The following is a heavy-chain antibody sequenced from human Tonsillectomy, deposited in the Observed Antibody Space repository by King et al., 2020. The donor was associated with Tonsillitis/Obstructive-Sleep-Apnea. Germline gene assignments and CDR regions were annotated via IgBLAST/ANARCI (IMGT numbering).Heavy chain of an antibody. D-gene: IGHD2-15*01. CDR3: ARRYCSGGRCYYDAFDI. V-gene: IGHV7-4-1*02. CDR1: GYTSTIYA. J-gene: IGHJ3*02. Sequence: QLVQSGSELKNPGASVKVSCKASGYTSTIYAMNWVRQAPGQGLEWMGWISTNTGNPTYAQDFTGRFVFSLDTSVSTAYLQISSLKAEDTAVYYCARRYCSGGRCYYDAFDIWGQGTMVTVSS. CDR2: ISTNTGNP.